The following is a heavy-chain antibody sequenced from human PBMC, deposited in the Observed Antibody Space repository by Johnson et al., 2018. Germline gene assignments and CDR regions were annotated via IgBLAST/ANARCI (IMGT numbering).Heavy chain of an antibody. Sequence: QVQLVQSGGGVVQPGRSLRLSCAASGFTFSSYGMHWVRQAPGKGLEWVAIISYDGSRKYYEASVKGRFTISRDNSKNTRYLQMNSLRAGDTAVYYCAKEGGYDSSGYIGAFDIGGQGTMVTVSS. D-gene: IGHD3-22*01. CDR2: ISYDGSRK. CDR1: GFTFSSYG. J-gene: IGHJ3*02. V-gene: IGHV3-30*18. CDR3: AKEGGYDSSGYIGAFDI.